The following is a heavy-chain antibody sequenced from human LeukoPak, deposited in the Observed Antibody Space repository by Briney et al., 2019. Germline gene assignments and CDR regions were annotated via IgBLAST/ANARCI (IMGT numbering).Heavy chain of an antibody. V-gene: IGHV3-23*01. CDR1: GFTFSSYA. CDR2: ISGSGGST. D-gene: IGHD3-3*01. CDR3: ARAPAMILRPNYMDV. Sequence: GGSLRLSCAASGFTFSSYAMSWVRQAPGKGLEWVSAISGSGGSTYYADSVKGRFTISRDDAKSSLYLQMNSLRVEDTAVYYCARAPAMILRPNYMDVWGKGTTVTVSS. J-gene: IGHJ6*03.